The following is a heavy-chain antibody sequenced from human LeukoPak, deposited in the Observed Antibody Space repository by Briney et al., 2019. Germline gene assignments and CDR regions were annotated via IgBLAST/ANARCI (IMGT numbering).Heavy chain of an antibody. V-gene: IGHV3-23*01. J-gene: IGHJ4*02. CDR3: AKLGGLLWFGELSPFDY. CDR2: ISGSGGST. CDR1: GFTFSSYA. D-gene: IGHD3-10*01. Sequence: GGSLRLSCAASGFTFSSYAMSWVRQAPGKGLEWVSAISGSGGSTYYADYVKGRFTISRDNSKNTLYLQMNSLRAEDTAVYYCAKLGGLLWFGELSPFDYWGQGTLVTVSS.